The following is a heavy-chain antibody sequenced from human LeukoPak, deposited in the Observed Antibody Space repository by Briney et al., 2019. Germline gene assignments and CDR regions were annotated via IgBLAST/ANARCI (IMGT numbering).Heavy chain of an antibody. J-gene: IGHJ4*02. D-gene: IGHD3-22*01. CDR2: IRGKAYGGTT. CDR3: SRAKSNYYDSSAPNY. Sequence: GGSLRLSCTASGFTFGDYAMSWFRQAPGKGLEWVGFIRGKAYGGTTEYAASVKGRFTISRDDSKSIAYLQMNSLKTEDTAVYYCSRAKSNYYDSSAPNYWGRGTLVTVSS. V-gene: IGHV3-49*03. CDR1: GFTFGDYA.